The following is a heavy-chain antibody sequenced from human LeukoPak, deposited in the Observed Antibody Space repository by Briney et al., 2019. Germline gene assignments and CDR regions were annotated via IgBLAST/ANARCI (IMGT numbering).Heavy chain of an antibody. CDR1: GFTFSRYW. CDR2: ISSDGSSI. CDR3: ARRAGAYSHPYDY. V-gene: IGHV3-74*01. D-gene: IGHD4/OR15-4a*01. J-gene: IGHJ4*02. Sequence: GGSLRLSCAASGFTFSRYWMYWVRQAPGKGLVWVSRISSDGSSISYADSVRGRFTISRDNAKNTLYLQMNSLRAEDTAVYYCARRAGAYSHPYDYWGQGTLVTVSS.